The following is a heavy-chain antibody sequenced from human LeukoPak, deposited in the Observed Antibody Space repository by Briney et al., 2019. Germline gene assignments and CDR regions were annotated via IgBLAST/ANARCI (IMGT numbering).Heavy chain of an antibody. CDR3: ARGTAVSSRYYYYMDV. J-gene: IGHJ6*03. CDR2: MNPNSGNT. V-gene: IGHV1-8*01. Sequence: GASVKVSCKASGYTFTSYDINWVRRATGQGLEWMGWMNPNSGNTGYAQKFQGRVTMTRNTSISTAYMELSSLRSEDTAVYYCARGTAVSSRYYYYMDVWGKGTTVTVSS. CDR1: GYTFTSYD. D-gene: IGHD6-13*01.